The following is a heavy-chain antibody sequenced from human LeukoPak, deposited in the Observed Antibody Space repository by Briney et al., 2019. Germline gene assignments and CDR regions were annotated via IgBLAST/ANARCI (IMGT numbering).Heavy chain of an antibody. D-gene: IGHD2-2*01. J-gene: IGHJ4*02. CDR1: GYTFTSYG. Sequence: ASVKVSCKASGYTFTSYGISWVRQDPGQGLEWMGWISAYNGNTNYAQKLQGRVTMTTDTSTSTAYMELRSLRSDDTAVYYCARAVSSTSSLGKNDYWGQGTLVTVSS. CDR2: ISAYNGNT. V-gene: IGHV1-18*04. CDR3: ARAVSSTSSLGKNDY.